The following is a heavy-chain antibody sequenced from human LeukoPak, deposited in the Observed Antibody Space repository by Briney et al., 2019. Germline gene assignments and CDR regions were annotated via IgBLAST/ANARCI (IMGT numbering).Heavy chain of an antibody. V-gene: IGHV5-10-1*04. Sequence: GESLKISCKGSGYSFTSYWISWVRQMPGKGLEWMGRIDPSDSYTNYSPSFQGQVTISADKSISTAYLQWSSLKASDTAMYYCARSPSSGYCSSTSCYLGWFDPWGQGTLVTVSS. CDR2: IDPSDSYT. CDR1: GYSFTSYW. CDR3: ARSPSSGYCSSTSCYLGWFDP. D-gene: IGHD2-2*01. J-gene: IGHJ5*02.